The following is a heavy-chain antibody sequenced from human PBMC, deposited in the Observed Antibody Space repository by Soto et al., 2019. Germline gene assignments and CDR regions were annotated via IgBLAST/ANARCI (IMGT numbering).Heavy chain of an antibody. Sequence: LRLSCASAGFTFSSDAMSSVRQAPGNGLEWVSAISGSGGSTYYADSVKGRFTISRDNSKNTLYLQMNSLRAEDTAVYYCAKSRRGIAVAGPGKIFDSWGQGTLVTVSS. CDR3: AKSRRGIAVAGPGKIFDS. V-gene: IGHV3-23*01. J-gene: IGHJ4*02. CDR1: GFTFSSDA. D-gene: IGHD6-19*01. CDR2: ISGSGGST.